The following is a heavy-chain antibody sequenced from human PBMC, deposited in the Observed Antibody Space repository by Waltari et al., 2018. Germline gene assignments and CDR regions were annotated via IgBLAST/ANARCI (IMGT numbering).Heavy chain of an antibody. J-gene: IGHJ3*02. CDR2: LYPGDSDS. CDR1: GYSFTTYW. D-gene: IGHD2-2*02. CDR3: ARGNKGGDCSSTSCFTNAFDI. V-gene: IGHV5-51*01. Sequence: EVQLVQSGAEVKKPGESLKISCKASGYSFTTYWIGWVRPMPGTGLAWMGILYPGDSDSRYSPSFQGQVTISADKSISTAYLQWSSLKASDTAMYFCARGNKGGDCSSTSCFTNAFDIWGQGTMVTVSS.